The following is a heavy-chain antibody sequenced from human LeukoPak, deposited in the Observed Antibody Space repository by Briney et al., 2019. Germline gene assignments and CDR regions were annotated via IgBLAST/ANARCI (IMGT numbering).Heavy chain of an antibody. CDR3: ARDRTSSSWPHLDY. Sequence: SVKVSCKASGGTFSSYAISCVRQAPGQGLEWMGRIIPIFGTANYAQKFQGRVTITTDESTSTAYMELSSLRSEDTAVYYCARDRTSSSWPHLDYWGQGTLVTVSS. CDR2: IIPIFGTA. J-gene: IGHJ4*02. CDR1: GGTFSSYA. V-gene: IGHV1-69*05. D-gene: IGHD6-13*01.